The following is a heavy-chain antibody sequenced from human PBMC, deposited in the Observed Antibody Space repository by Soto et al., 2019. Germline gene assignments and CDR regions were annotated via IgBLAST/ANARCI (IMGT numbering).Heavy chain of an antibody. J-gene: IGHJ4*02. Sequence: EVQLLESGGGLVQPGGSLRLSCAASGFTFSSSAMSWVRQAPGKGLEWVSAISASGGSTYYADSVKGRFTISSDNSMNKLYLQMNSLRAEDRAVYYCAIGYISWVYIYSWGQGTRVTVCS. V-gene: IGHV3-23*01. D-gene: IGHD2-21*01. CDR1: GFTFSSSA. CDR2: ISASGGST. CDR3: AIGYISWVYIYS.